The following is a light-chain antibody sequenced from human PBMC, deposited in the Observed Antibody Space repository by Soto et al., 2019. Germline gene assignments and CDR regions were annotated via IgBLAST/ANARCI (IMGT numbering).Light chain of an antibody. Sequence: QSALTQPASVSGSPGQSITISCTGTSSDVGSYNLVSWYQQHPGKAPKLMIYEGSKRPSGVSNRFSGSKYGNTASLTLSRLQADDEAYYSCCSYAGSSPFYLVFGGGTKLTFL. CDR3: CSYAGSSPFYLV. CDR2: EGS. V-gene: IGLV2-23*03. CDR1: SSDVGSYNL. J-gene: IGLJ2*01.